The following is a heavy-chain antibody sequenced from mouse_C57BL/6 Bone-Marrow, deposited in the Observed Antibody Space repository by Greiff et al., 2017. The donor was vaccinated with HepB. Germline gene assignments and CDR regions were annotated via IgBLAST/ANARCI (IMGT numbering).Heavy chain of an antibody. CDR3: ARPTVVAPYAMDY. CDR2: IYPGSGST. V-gene: IGHV1-55*01. Sequence: QVQLQQPGAELVKPGASVKMSCKASGYTFTSYWITWVKQRPGQGLEWIGDIYPGSGSTNYNEKFKSKATLTVDTSSSTAYMQLSSLTSEDSAVYYCARPTVVAPYAMDYWGKGTSVTVSS. J-gene: IGHJ4*01. CDR1: GYTFTSYW. D-gene: IGHD1-1*01.